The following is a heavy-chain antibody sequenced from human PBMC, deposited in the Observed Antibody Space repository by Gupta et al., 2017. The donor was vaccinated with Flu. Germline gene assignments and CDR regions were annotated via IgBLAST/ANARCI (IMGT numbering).Heavy chain of an antibody. J-gene: IGHJ4*02. V-gene: IGHV4-31*03. CDR1: GGSISRGGYY. Sequence: QVQLQESGPGLVKPSQTLSLTCTVSGGSISRGGYYWSWIRQHPGKGREWIGYIHYSGSTYYNPSLKSRVTISVDTSKNQFSLKLSSVTAADTAPYYCARDADSSGYSPYFDYWGQGTRVTVSS. CDR3: ARDADSSGYSPYFDY. D-gene: IGHD3-22*01. CDR2: IHYSGST.